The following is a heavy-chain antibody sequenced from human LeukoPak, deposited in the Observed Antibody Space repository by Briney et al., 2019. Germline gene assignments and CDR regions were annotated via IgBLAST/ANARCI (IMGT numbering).Heavy chain of an antibody. J-gene: IGHJ4*02. V-gene: IGHV5-51*01. CDR3: ARRVASGWYLFDY. CDR1: GYSFTNYW. CDR2: IYPGDSDT. Sequence: GESLKISCKGSGYSFTNYWIGWVRQVPGKGLEWMGIIYPGDSDTRYSPSFQGQVTISADKSISTAYLQWSSLKASDTAMYYCARRVASGWYLFDYWGQGTLVTVSS. D-gene: IGHD6-19*01.